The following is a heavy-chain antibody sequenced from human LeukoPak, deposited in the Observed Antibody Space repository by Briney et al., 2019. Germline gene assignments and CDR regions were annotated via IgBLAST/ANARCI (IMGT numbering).Heavy chain of an antibody. J-gene: IGHJ6*02. CDR2: ISYSGIT. CDR3: ARHNDYASLMDV. CDR1: GVSVTTSGYY. D-gene: IGHD2-2*01. Sequence: SETLSLTCTVFGVSVTTSGYYGAWIRQPPGRGLEWIGSISYSGITYYKPSLRGRVTISGDTAKNQFSLKLSSVTAADTAVYYCARHNDYASLMDVWGQGSTVTVSS. V-gene: IGHV4-39*01.